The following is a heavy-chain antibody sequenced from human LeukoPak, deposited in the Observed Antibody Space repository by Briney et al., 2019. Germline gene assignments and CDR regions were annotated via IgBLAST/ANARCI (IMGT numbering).Heavy chain of an antibody. J-gene: IGHJ4*02. CDR3: ARGFGELSLYYFDY. V-gene: IGHV4-59*01. CDR1: GGSISSYY. D-gene: IGHD3-10*01. Sequence: SETLSLTCTVSGGSISSYYWSWIRQPPGKGLEWIGYIYYSGSTNYNPSLTSRVTISVDTSKNQFSLKLSSVTAADTAVYYCARGFGELSLYYFDYWGQGTLVTVSS. CDR2: IYYSGST.